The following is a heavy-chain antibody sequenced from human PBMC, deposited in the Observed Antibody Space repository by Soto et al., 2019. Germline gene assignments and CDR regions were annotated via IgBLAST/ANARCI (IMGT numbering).Heavy chain of an antibody. V-gene: IGHV4-59*01. CDR1: GGSISTYY. CDR2: IFYSGST. CDR3: AREGRSSSYFDY. Sequence: QVQLQESGPGLVKPSETLSLTCTVSGGSISTYYWSWIRQPPGKGLEWIGYIFYSGSTNYNPSLKSRVTTSVDTTKNQFSQKLTSVTAADTDVYDCAREGRSSSYFDYWGQGTLVTVSS. D-gene: IGHD6-6*01. J-gene: IGHJ4*02.